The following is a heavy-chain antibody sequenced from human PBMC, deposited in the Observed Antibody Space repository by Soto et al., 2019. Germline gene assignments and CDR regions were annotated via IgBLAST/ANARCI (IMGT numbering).Heavy chain of an antibody. CDR1: GATISSGDYY. CDR2: IYHSGST. V-gene: IGHV4-30-2*01. D-gene: IGHD4-17*01. J-gene: IGHJ4*02. Sequence: SETLSLTCTVSGATISSGDYYWSWIRQPPGKGLEWIGYIYHSGSTYYNPSLKSRVTISVDRSKNQFSLKLSSVTAADTAVYYCARAYGDYVFDYWGQGTLVTVSS. CDR3: ARAYGDYVFDY.